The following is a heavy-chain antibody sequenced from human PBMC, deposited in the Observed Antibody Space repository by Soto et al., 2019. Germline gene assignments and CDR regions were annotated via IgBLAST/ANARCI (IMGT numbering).Heavy chain of an antibody. J-gene: IGHJ6*03. CDR3: ARVAYSSLLIYYMDV. V-gene: IGHV3-7*01. CDR1: GFTFSSYW. D-gene: IGHD6-13*01. Sequence: PGGSLRLSCAASGFTFSSYWISWVRQAPGKGLEWVANIKQDGSEKYYVDSVKGRFTISRDNAKNSLYLQMNSLRAEDTAVYYCARVAYSSLLIYYMDVWGKGTTVTVSS. CDR2: IKQDGSEK.